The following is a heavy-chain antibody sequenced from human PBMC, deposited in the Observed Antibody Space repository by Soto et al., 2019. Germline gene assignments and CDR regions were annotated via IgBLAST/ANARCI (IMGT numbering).Heavy chain of an antibody. J-gene: IGHJ4*01. CDR2: ISTNGGST. V-gene: IGHV3-64*04. D-gene: IGHD3-22*01. Sequence: GGSLRLSCSASGFTFSSYAMHWVRQAPGKGLEYVSSISTNGGSTHYADSVKGRFTISRDNSKNTQYLQMNSLRAEDTAVYYCARYGPRDYYDSSGYHCAFDYWGHGTLVTVSS. CDR3: ARYGPRDYYDSSGYHCAFDY. CDR1: GFTFSSYA.